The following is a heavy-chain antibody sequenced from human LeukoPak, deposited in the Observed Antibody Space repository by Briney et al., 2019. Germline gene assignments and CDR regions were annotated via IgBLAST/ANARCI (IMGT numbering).Heavy chain of an antibody. D-gene: IGHD3-10*01. Sequence: SETLSLTCTVSGGSITSGSFYWAWIRQSAGRGLQWIGRIYSSGITNYNPSLKSRLTMSIDTSKSQFFLNLSSLTAADTAVYYCARGITGRGRFDPWGQGTLVTVSS. V-gene: IGHV4-61*02. CDR3: ARGITGRGRFDP. CDR1: GGSITSGSFY. CDR2: IYSSGIT. J-gene: IGHJ5*02.